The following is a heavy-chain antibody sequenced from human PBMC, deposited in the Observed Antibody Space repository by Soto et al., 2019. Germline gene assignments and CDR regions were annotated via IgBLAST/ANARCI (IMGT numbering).Heavy chain of an antibody. CDR2: ISSSGSST. CDR1: GFTFSDYY. Sequence: PGGSLRLSCAASGFTFSDYYMSWIRQAPGKGLEWVSSISSSGSSTYYADSVKGRFTISRDNSKNTLYLQMNSLRAEDTAVYYCAKNRRYYDSSGYPYWGQGTLVTVSS. D-gene: IGHD3-22*01. V-gene: IGHV3-23*01. J-gene: IGHJ4*02. CDR3: AKNRRYYDSSGYPY.